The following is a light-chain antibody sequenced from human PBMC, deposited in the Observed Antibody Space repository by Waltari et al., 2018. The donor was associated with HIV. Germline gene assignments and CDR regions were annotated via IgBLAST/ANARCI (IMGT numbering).Light chain of an antibody. CDR3: QQYKYWPET. J-gene: IGKJ1*01. Sequence: EVVLPQAPSTLSVSLGAGASLSCRASKNITNKLGWYQQKAGQAPRLLIYDASRRATAIPDRFSGSGSGTEFNLTISRLVFEDVAVYVCQQYKYWPETFGQGTKVEIK. V-gene: IGKV3D-15*01. CDR2: DAS. CDR1: KNITNK.